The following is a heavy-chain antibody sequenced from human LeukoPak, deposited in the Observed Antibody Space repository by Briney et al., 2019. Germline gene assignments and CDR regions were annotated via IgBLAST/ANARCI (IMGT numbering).Heavy chain of an antibody. D-gene: IGHD3-10*01. Sequence: PSETLSLTCAVYGGSFSGYYWSWIRQPPGKGLEWIGEINHSGSTNYNPSLKNRVTISVDTSKNQFSLKLSSVTAADTAVYYCARFPRWFGESIDAFDIWGQGTMVTVSS. CDR1: GGSFSGYY. V-gene: IGHV4-34*01. CDR2: INHSGST. J-gene: IGHJ3*02. CDR3: ARFPRWFGESIDAFDI.